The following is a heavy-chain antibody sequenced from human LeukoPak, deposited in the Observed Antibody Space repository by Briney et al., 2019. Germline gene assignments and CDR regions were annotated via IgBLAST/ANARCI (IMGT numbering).Heavy chain of an antibody. Sequence: GGSLRLSCAASGFTFSSYSMNWVRQAPGKGLEWVSSISSSSSYIYYADSVKGRFTISRDNAKNSLYLQTNSLRAEDTAVYFCTAAGFFSGLDPWGQGTLVTVSS. CDR2: ISSSSSYI. D-gene: IGHD6-13*01. CDR3: TAAGFFSGLDP. CDR1: GFTFSSYS. J-gene: IGHJ5*02. V-gene: IGHV3-21*01.